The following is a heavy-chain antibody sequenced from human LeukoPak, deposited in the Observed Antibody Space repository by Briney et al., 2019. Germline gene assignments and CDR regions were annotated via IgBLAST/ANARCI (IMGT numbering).Heavy chain of an antibody. CDR3: AREELLAFDY. D-gene: IGHD1-7*01. CDR2: INPNSGGT. V-gene: IGHV1-2*02. J-gene: IGHJ4*02. Sequence: GASVKVSCKASGYTFSGYYMHWVRQAPGQGLEWMGWINPNSGGTNYAQKFQGRVTMTTDTSVSTAYMELSRLRSDDTAVYYCAREELLAFDYWGQGSLVIVSS. CDR1: GYTFSGYY.